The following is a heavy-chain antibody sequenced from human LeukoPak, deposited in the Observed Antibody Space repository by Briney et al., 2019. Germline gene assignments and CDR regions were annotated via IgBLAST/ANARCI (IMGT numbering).Heavy chain of an antibody. CDR3: AREVQLERLGFGKEGSAFDY. Sequence: RTGGSLRLSCAASGFTFSSYEMNWVRQAPGKGLEWVSYISSSGSTIYYADSVKGRFTISRDNAKNSLYLQMNSLRAEDTAVYYCAREVQLERLGFGKEGSAFDYWGQGTLVTVSS. V-gene: IGHV3-48*03. CDR1: GFTFSSYE. D-gene: IGHD1-1*01. J-gene: IGHJ4*02. CDR2: ISSSGSTI.